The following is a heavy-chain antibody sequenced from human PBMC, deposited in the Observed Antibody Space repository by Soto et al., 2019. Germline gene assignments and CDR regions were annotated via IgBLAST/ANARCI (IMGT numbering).Heavy chain of an antibody. CDR3: TKTGDLAAFDI. CDR2: IRSKVNSYAT. Sequence: GGSLRLSCAASGFTFSGSAMHWVRQASGKGLEWVGRIRSKVNSYATAYAASVKGRSTISRDDSKNTAYLQMNSLKTEDTAVYYCTKTGDLAAFDIWGQGTMVTVSS. CDR1: GFTFSGSA. D-gene: IGHD7-27*01. J-gene: IGHJ3*02. V-gene: IGHV3-73*01.